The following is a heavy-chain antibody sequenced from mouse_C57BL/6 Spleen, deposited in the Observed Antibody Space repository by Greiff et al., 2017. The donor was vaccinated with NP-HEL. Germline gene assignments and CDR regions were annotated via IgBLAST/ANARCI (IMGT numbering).Heavy chain of an antibody. CDR3: TKDYYGSSSDY. D-gene: IGHD1-1*01. V-gene: IGHV14-1*01. J-gene: IGHJ2*01. Sequence: VHVKQSGAELVRPGASVKLSCTASGFNIKDYYMHWVKQRPEQGLEWIGRIDPEDGDTEYAPKFQGKATMTADTSSNTAYLQLSSLTSEDTAVYYCTKDYYGSSSDYWGQGTTLTVSS. CDR1: GFNIKDYY. CDR2: IDPEDGDT.